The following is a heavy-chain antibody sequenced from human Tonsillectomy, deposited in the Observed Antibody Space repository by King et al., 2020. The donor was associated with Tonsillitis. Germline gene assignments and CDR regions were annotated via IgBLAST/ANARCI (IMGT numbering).Heavy chain of an antibody. Sequence: EVQLVESGGGLVQPGGSLKLSCAASGFTFSGSAMHWVRQASGKGLEWVGRIRIKANSYATAYAASVKGRFTISRDDSKNTAYLQMNSLKTEDTAVYYCTRHGTGRVAFDIWGQGTMVTVSS. CDR1: GFTFSGSA. D-gene: IGHD7-27*01. J-gene: IGHJ3*02. CDR2: IRIKANSYAT. CDR3: TRHGTGRVAFDI. V-gene: IGHV3-73*02.